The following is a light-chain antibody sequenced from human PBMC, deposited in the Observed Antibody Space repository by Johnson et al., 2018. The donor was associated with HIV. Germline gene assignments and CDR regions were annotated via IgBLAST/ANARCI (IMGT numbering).Light chain of an antibody. CDR1: SSNIGNNY. CDR3: GTWDSSLSAFYV. V-gene: IGLV1-51*02. Sequence: QSVFTQPPSVSAAPGQKVTISCSGSSSNIGNNYVSWYQQLPGTAPKLLIYENNKRPSGIPDRFSGSKSGTSATLGITGLQTGDEADYYCGTWDSSLSAFYVFGTGNKVTVL. J-gene: IGLJ1*01. CDR2: ENN.